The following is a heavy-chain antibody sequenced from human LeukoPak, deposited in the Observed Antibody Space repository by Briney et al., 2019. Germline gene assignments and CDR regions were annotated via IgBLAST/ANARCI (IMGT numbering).Heavy chain of an antibody. Sequence: ASVKVSCKASGYTFTNYDINWVRQATGQGLEWMGWMNPNSGNTGYAQKFQGRVTITRNTSISTAYMELSSLRSEDTAVYYCARGGDYYDSSGYYYWGQGTLVTVSS. CDR1: GYTFTNYD. J-gene: IGHJ4*02. CDR2: MNPNSGNT. D-gene: IGHD3-22*01. CDR3: ARGGDYYDSSGYYY. V-gene: IGHV1-8*03.